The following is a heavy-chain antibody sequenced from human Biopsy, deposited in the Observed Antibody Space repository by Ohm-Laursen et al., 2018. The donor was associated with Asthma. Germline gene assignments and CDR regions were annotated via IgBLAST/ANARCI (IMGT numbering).Heavy chain of an antibody. CDR1: GGSISSGAYY. Sequence: ETLSLTCTVSGGSISSGAYYWSWVRQAPGKGLEWVSSISSLSRYKYYSDSLRGRVTISRDNAKSSLHLQMSSLRAEDTAVYFCARDFTIGSGSPFHFWGPGTLVTVSS. J-gene: IGHJ4*01. V-gene: IGHV3-21*01. CDR2: ISSLSRYK. D-gene: IGHD3-10*01. CDR3: ARDFTIGSGSPFHF.